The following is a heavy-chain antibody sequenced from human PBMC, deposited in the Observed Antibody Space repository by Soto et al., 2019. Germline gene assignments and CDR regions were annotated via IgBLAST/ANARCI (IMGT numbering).Heavy chain of an antibody. J-gene: IGHJ5*02. D-gene: IGHD2-15*01. CDR3: AVIGVVATTHGFEP. V-gene: IGHV3-74*01. Sequence: GGSLRLSCAASGFSFSSNWMHWVRQAPGKRLVWVSRISSDGSTTNYADSVKGRFTISRDNAKNTLYLQMNSLRAEDTALYYCAVIGVVATTHGFEPLGQGTLCTAPQ. CDR1: GFSFSSNW. CDR2: ISSDGSTT.